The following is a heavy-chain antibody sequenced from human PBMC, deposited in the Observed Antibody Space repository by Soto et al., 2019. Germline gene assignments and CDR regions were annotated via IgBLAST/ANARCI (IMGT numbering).Heavy chain of an antibody. CDR2: IYYSGST. J-gene: IGHJ6*03. V-gene: IGHV4-39*02. CDR1: GGSISSSSYF. Sequence: SETLSLTCTVSGGSISSSSYFWGWIRQPPGKGLEWIGTIYYSGSTYYNPSLRSRVTISVDTSKNQFSLKLNSVTAADTAVYYCASDTLYGSGEDYYYTDVWGKGTTVTVSS. CDR3: ASDTLYGSGEDYYYTDV. D-gene: IGHD3-10*01.